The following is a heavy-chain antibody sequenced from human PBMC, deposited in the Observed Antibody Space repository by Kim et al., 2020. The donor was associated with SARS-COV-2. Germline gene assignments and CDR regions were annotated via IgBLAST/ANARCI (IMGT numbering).Heavy chain of an antibody. V-gene: IGHV3-23*01. Sequence: SVKGRFTISRDNSKTTLYLQMNSLRAEDTAVYYCAKAWYYYDSSGYYSDYWGQGTLVTVSS. J-gene: IGHJ4*02. CDR3: AKAWYYYDSSGYYSDY. D-gene: IGHD3-22*01.